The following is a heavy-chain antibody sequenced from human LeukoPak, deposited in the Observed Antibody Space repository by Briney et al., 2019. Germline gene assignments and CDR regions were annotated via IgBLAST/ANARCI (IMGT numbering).Heavy chain of an antibody. CDR1: GFTFSSYA. D-gene: IGHD1-26*01. CDR2: ISYDGSNK. J-gene: IGHJ4*02. Sequence: GGSLRLSCAASGFTFSSYAMHWVRQAPGKGLEWVAIISYDGSNKYYADSVKGRFTISRDNSKNTVFLQMNSLRAEDTALYYCASGGSYSYYYFDRWGQGTLVTVSS. CDR3: ASGGSYSYYYFDR. V-gene: IGHV3-30-3*01.